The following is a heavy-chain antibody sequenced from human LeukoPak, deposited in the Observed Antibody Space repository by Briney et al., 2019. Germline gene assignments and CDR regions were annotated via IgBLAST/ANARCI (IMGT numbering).Heavy chain of an antibody. CDR2: INHSGST. D-gene: IGHD5-18*01. V-gene: IGHV4-34*01. Sequence: SETLSLTCAVYGGSFGGYYWSWIRQPPGKGLEWIGEINHSGSTNYNPSLKSRVTISVDTSKNQFSLKLSSVTAADTAVYYCARGRGYSYGLGLYYYYMDVWGKGTTVTVSS. CDR3: ARGRGYSYGLGLYYYYMDV. J-gene: IGHJ6*03. CDR1: GGSFGGYY.